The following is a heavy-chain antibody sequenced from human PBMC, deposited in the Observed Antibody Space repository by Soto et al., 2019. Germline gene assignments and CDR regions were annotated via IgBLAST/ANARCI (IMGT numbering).Heavy chain of an antibody. Sequence: SVKVSCKASGYTFTYRYLHWVRQAPGQALEWMGWITPFNGNTNYAQKFQDRVTITRDRSMSTAYMELSSLRSEDTAMYYCAAEDGSGGAAWFDPWGQGTLVTVSS. J-gene: IGHJ5*02. CDR2: ITPFNGNT. D-gene: IGHD3-10*01. V-gene: IGHV1-45*02. CDR3: AAEDGSGGAAWFDP. CDR1: GYTFTYRY.